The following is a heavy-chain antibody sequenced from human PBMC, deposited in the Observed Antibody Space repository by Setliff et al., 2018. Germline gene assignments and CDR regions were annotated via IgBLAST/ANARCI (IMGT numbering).Heavy chain of an antibody. D-gene: IGHD3-10*01. CDR2: IHKSVDT. CDR3: AKDLAHYYGSGSSPIDY. V-gene: IGHV3-23*01. CDR1: GFTFTSYS. J-gene: IGHJ4*02. Sequence: GGSLRLSCAASGFTFTSYSMNWVRQAPGMRLEWVSYIHKSVDTYCADSVKGRFTISRDYSKNTLFLQMNSLRAEDTAVYYCAKDLAHYYGSGSSPIDYWGQGTLVTVSS.